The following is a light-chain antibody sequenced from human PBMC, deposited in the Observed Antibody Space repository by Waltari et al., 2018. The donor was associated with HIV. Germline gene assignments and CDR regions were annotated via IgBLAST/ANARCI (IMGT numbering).Light chain of an antibody. V-gene: IGLV3-19*01. CDR3: HSRDSSGYHVV. CDR2: GRN. J-gene: IGLJ2*01. CDR1: SLRSYH. Sequence: SSNLTQDASVSVALGQTVRITCQGASLRSYHASWYQQKPGQAPVVVFFGRNNRPSGIPDRFSGASSGNTASLTITGAQAEDEADYYCHSRDSSGYHVVFGGGTKVTVL.